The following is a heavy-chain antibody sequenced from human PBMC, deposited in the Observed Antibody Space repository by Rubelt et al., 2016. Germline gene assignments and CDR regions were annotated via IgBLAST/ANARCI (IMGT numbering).Heavy chain of an antibody. D-gene: IGHD6-13*01. V-gene: IGHV4-59*12. Sequence: QVQLQESGPGLVKPSETLSLTCTVSGGSISSYYWSWIRQPPGKGLEWIGEINHSGSTNYTPSPTSRVTISVDPSKNQFSRKLSSVTAADTAVYYCAREEVDSSDYWGQETLVTVSS. J-gene: IGHJ4*02. CDR2: INHSGST. CDR1: GGSISSYY. CDR3: AREEVDSSDY.